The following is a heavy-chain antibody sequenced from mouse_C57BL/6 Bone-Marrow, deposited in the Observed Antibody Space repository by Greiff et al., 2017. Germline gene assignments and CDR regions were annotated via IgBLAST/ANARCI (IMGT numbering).Heavy chain of an antibody. CDR1: GFTFSSYA. Sequence: EVQLVESGGGLVKPGGSLKLSCAASGFTFSSYAMSWVRQTPEKRLEWVATISDGGSYTYYPDNVKGRFTISRDNAKNNLYLQMSHLKSEDTAMYDCARGGHYCGRSDPYYAMDYWGQGTSVTVSS. V-gene: IGHV5-4*01. CDR2: ISDGGSYT. D-gene: IGHD1-1*01. J-gene: IGHJ4*01. CDR3: ARGGHYCGRSDPYYAMDY.